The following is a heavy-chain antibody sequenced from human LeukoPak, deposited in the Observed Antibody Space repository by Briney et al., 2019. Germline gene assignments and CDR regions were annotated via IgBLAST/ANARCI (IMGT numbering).Heavy chain of an antibody. J-gene: IGHJ6*03. CDR1: GGSISSYY. CDR2: IFYSGNT. V-gene: IGHV4-59*01. CDR3: ARYPVSYYYYMDV. Sequence: SETLSLTCTVSGGSISSYYWSWIRQPPGKGLEWIGYIFYSGNTNCNPSLKSRVTISVDTSKNQISLKLSSVTAADTAVYYCARYPVSYYYYMDVWGKGTTVTVSS. D-gene: IGHD5/OR15-5a*01.